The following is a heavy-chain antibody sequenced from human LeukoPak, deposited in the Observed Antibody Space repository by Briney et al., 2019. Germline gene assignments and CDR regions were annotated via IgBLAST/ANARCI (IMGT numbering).Heavy chain of an antibody. V-gene: IGHV3-23*01. D-gene: IGHD3-22*01. J-gene: IGHJ4*02. CDR1: GITLSNYG. CDR3: AKRGVVIRVILVGFHKEAYYFDS. Sequence: GGSLRLSCAVSGITLSNYGMTWVRQAPGKGLEWVAGLNGSGGSTNYADSVKGRFTISRDNAKNTLYLQMNSLRAEDTAVYFCAKRGVVIRVILVGFHKEAYYFDSWGQGVLVTVSS. CDR2: LNGSGGST.